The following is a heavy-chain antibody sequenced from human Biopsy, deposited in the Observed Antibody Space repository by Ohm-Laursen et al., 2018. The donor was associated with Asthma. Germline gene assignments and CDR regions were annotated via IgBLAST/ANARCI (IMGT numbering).Heavy chain of an antibody. Sequence: SLRLSCTAPGFTFDDYAMHWVRQAPGKGLEWVSGVSWNRCSIDYADSVKGRFTISRDNAKDSLYLQMSSLRGADTALYYCVKDIRLQLWGFDSWGQGTLVTVSS. CDR1: GFTFDDYA. CDR2: VSWNRCSI. D-gene: IGHD6-13*01. CDR3: VKDIRLQLWGFDS. V-gene: IGHV3-9*01. J-gene: IGHJ4*02.